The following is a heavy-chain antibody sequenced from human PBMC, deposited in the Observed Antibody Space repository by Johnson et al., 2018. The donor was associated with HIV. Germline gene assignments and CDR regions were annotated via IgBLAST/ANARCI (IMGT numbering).Heavy chain of an antibody. J-gene: IGHJ3*01. CDR2: IYSDGTT. CDR3: TRGGGAYCGSDCLRTFDV. Sequence: VQLVESGGGLVQPGGSLRLSCAASGFTVSSNYMSWVRQAPGKGLEWVSVIYSDGTTYYADFVKGRFTISRDSSKDTLYLQMNSLRAEDTAVYYCTRGGGAYCGSDCLRTFDVWGQGTMVTVSS. CDR1: GFTVSSNY. V-gene: IGHV3-66*01. D-gene: IGHD2-21*02.